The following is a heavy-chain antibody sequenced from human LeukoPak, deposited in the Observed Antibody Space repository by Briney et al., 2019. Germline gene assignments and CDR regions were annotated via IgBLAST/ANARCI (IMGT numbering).Heavy chain of an antibody. CDR2: INAGNGNT. D-gene: IGHD5-12*01. CDR3: ARGTGALKYSGYDYYFDY. Sequence: GASVKVSCKASGYTFTSYAMHWVRQAPGQRLEWMGWINAGNGNTKYSQKFQGRVTITRDTSASTAYMELSSLRSEDTAVYYCARGTGALKYSGYDYYFDYWGQGTLVTVSS. CDR1: GYTFTSYA. V-gene: IGHV1-3*01. J-gene: IGHJ4*02.